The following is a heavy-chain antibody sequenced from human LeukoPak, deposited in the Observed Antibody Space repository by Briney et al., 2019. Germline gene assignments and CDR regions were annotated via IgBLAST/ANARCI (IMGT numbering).Heavy chain of an antibody. V-gene: IGHV3-23*01. CDR2: ISGSGGST. J-gene: IGHJ4*02. Sequence: TGGSLRLSCAASGFTFSSYAMSWVRQAPGKGLEWVSAISGSGGSTYYADSVKGRFTISRDNSKNTLYLQMNSLRAEDTAVYYYAKDLSSSWAYYFDYWGQGTLVTVSS. D-gene: IGHD6-13*01. CDR1: GFTFSSYA. CDR3: AKDLSSSWAYYFDY.